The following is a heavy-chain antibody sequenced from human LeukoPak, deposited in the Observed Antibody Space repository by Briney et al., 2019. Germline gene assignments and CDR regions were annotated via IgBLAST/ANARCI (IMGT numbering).Heavy chain of an antibody. J-gene: IGHJ3*02. CDR3: ARARSGAFDI. V-gene: IGHV4-61*02. CDR1: GDSISSGSYY. CDR2: IYTSGNT. Sequence: SETLSLTCTVSGDSISSGSYYWSWIRQPAGKALEWIGRIYTSGNTNYKPSLKSRLTISLDTSKNQFSLNLSSATAADTAQYYCARARSGAFDIWGQGALVTVSS. D-gene: IGHD3-10*01.